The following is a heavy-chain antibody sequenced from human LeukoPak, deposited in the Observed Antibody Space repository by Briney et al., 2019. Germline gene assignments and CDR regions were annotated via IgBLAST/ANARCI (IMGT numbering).Heavy chain of an antibody. CDR1: GFTFSDYY. CDR2: ISSSGSTI. J-gene: IGHJ4*02. D-gene: IGHD3-22*01. CDR3: ARRINYYDSSGYYPSDY. Sequence: GRSLRLSCAASGFTFSDYYTSWIRQAPGKGLEWVSYISSSGSTIYYADSVKGRFTISRDNAKNSLYLQMNSLRAEDTAVYYCARRINYYDSSGYYPSDYWGQGTLVTVSS. V-gene: IGHV3-11*01.